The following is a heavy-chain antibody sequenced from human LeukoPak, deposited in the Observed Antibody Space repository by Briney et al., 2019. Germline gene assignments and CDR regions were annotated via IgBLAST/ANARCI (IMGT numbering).Heavy chain of an antibody. V-gene: IGHV4-59*01. D-gene: IGHD2-2*01. CDR2: IYYSGGT. CDR3: ARDGLGRPDIVVVPAAAPRSDAFDI. CDR1: GGSLWSDF. Sequence: SESLSLPCAVSGGSLWSDFGRGVRQPPGRGREGGGYIYYSGGTNDNPSLKSRVTIPVDTSKNQFSLNLSSVTAADTAVYYCARDGLGRPDIVVVPAAAPRSDAFDIWGQGTMVTVSS. J-gene: IGHJ3*02.